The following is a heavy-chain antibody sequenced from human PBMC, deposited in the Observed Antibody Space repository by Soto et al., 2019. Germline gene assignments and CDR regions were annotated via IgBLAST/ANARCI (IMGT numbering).Heavy chain of an antibody. CDR1: GGSISSGDYY. D-gene: IGHD3-22*01. V-gene: IGHV4-30-4*01. CDR2: IYYSGST. Sequence: SSETPALTCTVSGGSISSGDYYWSWIRQPPGKGLEWIGYIYYSGSTYYNPSLKSRVTISVDTSKNQFSLKLSSVTAADTAVYYCARVGDSSGYYKFDYWGQGTLVTVSS. J-gene: IGHJ4*02. CDR3: ARVGDSSGYYKFDY.